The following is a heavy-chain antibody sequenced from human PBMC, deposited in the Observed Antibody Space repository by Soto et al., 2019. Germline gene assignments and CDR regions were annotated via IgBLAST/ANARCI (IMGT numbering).Heavy chain of an antibody. CDR3: ARTRSFTLGFYYDGMDV. Sequence: ASVKVSCKASGYTFTGYYMHWVRQAPGQGLEWMGWINPNSGGTNYAQKFQGWVTMTRDTSISTAYMELSRLRSDDTAVYYCARTRSFTLGFYYDGMDVWGQGTTVTVSS. CDR2: INPNSGGT. V-gene: IGHV1-2*04. CDR1: GYTFTGYY. D-gene: IGHD6-6*01. J-gene: IGHJ6*02.